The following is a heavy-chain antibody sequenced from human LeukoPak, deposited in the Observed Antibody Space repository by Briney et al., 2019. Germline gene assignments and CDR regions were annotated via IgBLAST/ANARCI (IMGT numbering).Heavy chain of an antibody. CDR3: ARDGDIVVVVAATDAFDI. D-gene: IGHD2-15*01. V-gene: IGHV1-18*01. J-gene: IGHJ3*02. Sequence: ASVKVSCKASGGTFSSYGISWVRQAPGQGLEWMGWISAYNGNTNYAQKLQGRVTMTTDTSTSTAYMELRSLRSDDTAVYYCARDGDIVVVVAATDAFDIWGQGTMVTVSS. CDR1: GGTFSSYG. CDR2: ISAYNGNT.